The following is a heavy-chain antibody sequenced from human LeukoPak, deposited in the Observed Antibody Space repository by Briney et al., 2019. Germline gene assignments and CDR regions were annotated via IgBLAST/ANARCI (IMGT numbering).Heavy chain of an antibody. V-gene: IGHV1-69*13. J-gene: IGHJ4*02. D-gene: IGHD4-23*01. CDR3: ARGDYGGNDPLDY. Sequence: SVKVSCKASGGTFSSYAISWVRQAPGQRLEWMGGIIPIFGTANYAQKFQGRVTITADESTSTAYMELSSLRSEDTAVYYCARGDYGGNDPLDYWGQGTLVTVSS. CDR2: IIPIFGTA. CDR1: GGTFSSYA.